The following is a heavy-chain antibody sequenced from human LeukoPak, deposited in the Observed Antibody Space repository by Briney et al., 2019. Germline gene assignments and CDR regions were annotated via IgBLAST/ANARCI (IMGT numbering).Heavy chain of an antibody. CDR3: AKDRTSGSSWPYQLYMDV. J-gene: IGHJ6*03. CDR1: GFIFKNYG. CDR2: MRYDGSNK. D-gene: IGHD6-13*01. V-gene: IGHV3-30*02. Sequence: GGSLRLSCAASGFIFKNYGMHWVRQAPGKGLEWVAFMRYDGSNKYYADSVKGRFTISRDNSKNTLYLQMSSLRLEDTSIYYCAKDRTSGSSWPYQLYMDVWGKGTTVTVSS.